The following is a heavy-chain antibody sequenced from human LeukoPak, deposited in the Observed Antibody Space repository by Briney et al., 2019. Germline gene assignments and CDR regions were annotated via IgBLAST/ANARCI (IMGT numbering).Heavy chain of an antibody. D-gene: IGHD6-19*01. CDR3: AHRWRVVAGSKGFFDY. V-gene: IGHV2-5*02. J-gene: IGHJ4*02. CDR2: IYWDDDK. Sequence: ESGPTLVNPTQTLTLTCTFSGFSLSTSGVGVGWIRQPPGKALEWVALIYWDDDKRYSPSLKTRLTITKDTSKNQVVLIMTNLDPVDTATYYCAHRWRVVAGSKGFFDYWGQGALVTVSS. CDR1: GFSLSTSGVG.